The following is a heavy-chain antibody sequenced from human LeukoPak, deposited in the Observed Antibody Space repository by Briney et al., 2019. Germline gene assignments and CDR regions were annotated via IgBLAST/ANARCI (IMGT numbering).Heavy chain of an antibody. CDR1: GGSISGYY. Sequence: SETLSLTCTVSGGSISGYYWSWIRQPPGKGLEWIGYKYHSGSPNYNPSLKSRVTISVDTSKNQFSLKLSSVTAADTAVYYCARYVSDSSGYYYNFDYWGQGNLVTVSS. V-gene: IGHV4-59*08. CDR2: KYHSGSP. J-gene: IGHJ4*02. D-gene: IGHD3-22*01. CDR3: ARYVSDSSGYYYNFDY.